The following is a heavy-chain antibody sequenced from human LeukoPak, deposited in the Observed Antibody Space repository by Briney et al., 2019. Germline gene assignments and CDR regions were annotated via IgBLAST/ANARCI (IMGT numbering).Heavy chain of an antibody. J-gene: IGHJ4*02. CDR1: GGSISSSSYY. V-gene: IGHV4-39*01. D-gene: IGHD3-9*01. CDR2: IYYSGST. Sequence: SETLSLTCTVSGGSISSSSYYWGWIRQPPGKGLEWIGSIYYSGSTYYNPSLKSRVTISVDTSKNQFPLKLSSVTAADTAVYYCARAPPLYYDILTGNFFDYWGQGTLVTVSS. CDR3: ARAPPLYYDILTGNFFDY.